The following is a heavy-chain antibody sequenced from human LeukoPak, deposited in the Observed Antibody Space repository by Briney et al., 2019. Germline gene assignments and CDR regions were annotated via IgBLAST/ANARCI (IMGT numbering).Heavy chain of an antibody. CDR1: GFTFSSYG. CDR3: ARGTPSSSGWLYYGMDV. CDR2: IRYDGSNK. D-gene: IGHD6-19*01. Sequence: GGSLRLSCAASGFTFSSYGMHCVRQAPGKGLEWVAFIRYDGSNKYYADSVKGRFTISRDNSKNTLYLQMNSLRAEDTAVYYCARGTPSSSGWLYYGMDVWGQGTTVTVSS. J-gene: IGHJ6*02. V-gene: IGHV3-30*02.